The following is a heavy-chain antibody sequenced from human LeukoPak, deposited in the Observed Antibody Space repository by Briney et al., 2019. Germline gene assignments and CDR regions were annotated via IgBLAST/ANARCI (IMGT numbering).Heavy chain of an antibody. CDR1: GFTVSSNY. V-gene: IGHV3-53*01. Sequence: GGSLRLSCAASGFTVSSNYMSWVRQVPGKGLEWVSVTYSGGSTYYADSVKGRFTISRDNSKNTLYLQMTSLRAEDTAVYHCARENTMIDAFDIWGQGTMVTVSS. CDR2: TYSGGST. CDR3: ARENTMIDAFDI. D-gene: IGHD3-22*01. J-gene: IGHJ3*02.